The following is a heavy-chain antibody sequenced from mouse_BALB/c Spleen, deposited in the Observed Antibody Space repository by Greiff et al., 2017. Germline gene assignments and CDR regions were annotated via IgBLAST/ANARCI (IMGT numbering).Heavy chain of an antibody. J-gene: IGHJ3*01. D-gene: IGHD5-5*01. V-gene: IGHV1-4*01. CDR3: ARSYLAWFAY. CDR1: GYTFTSYT. Sequence: VKLMASGAELARPGASVKMSCKASGYTFTSYTMHWVKQRPGQGLEWIGYINPSSGYTNYNQKFKDKATLTADKSSSTAYMQLSSLTSEDSAVYYCARSYLAWFAYWGQGTLVTVSA. CDR2: INPSSGYT.